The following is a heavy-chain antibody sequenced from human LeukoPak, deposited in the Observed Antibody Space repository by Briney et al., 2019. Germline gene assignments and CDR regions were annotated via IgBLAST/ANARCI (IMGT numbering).Heavy chain of an antibody. Sequence: GGSLRLSCAASGFTFSTYWMHWVRQAPGKELVWVSRINGDGSDTDYADSVKGRFTISRDNAKNTLYLQMNSLRAEDTSVYYCATISRGVSYHFDYWGQGTLVTVSS. D-gene: IGHD1-26*01. J-gene: IGHJ4*02. CDR2: INGDGSDT. CDR3: ATISRGVSYHFDY. CDR1: GFTFSTYW. V-gene: IGHV3-74*01.